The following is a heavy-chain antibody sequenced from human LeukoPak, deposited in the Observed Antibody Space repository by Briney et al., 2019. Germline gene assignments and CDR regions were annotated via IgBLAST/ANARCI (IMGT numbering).Heavy chain of an antibody. CDR3: ASAFTYVRLGDH. D-gene: IGHD3-16*01. CDR2: TNLHGTAV. CDR1: GFTFSSYW. V-gene: IGHV3-74*01. Sequence: GGSLILSCAASGFTFSSYWMHWVRPAPGKGRVWVARTNLHGTAVDYADSVRGRFTISRDNAKNTLFLQMNSLRAEDTAVYYCASAFTYVRLGDHWGQGTLVTVSS. J-gene: IGHJ4*02.